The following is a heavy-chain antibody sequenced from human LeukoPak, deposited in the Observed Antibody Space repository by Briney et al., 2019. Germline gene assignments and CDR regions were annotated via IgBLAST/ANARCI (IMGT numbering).Heavy chain of an antibody. J-gene: IGHJ5*02. CDR3: ARHVYRAPYYYGSGTLWFDP. V-gene: IGHV4-59*08. D-gene: IGHD3-10*01. Sequence: KSSETLSLTCTVSGDSLSHNFWTWIRQPPGKALEWIGYIYYSGSTNYNPSLKSRVTISVDTSKNQFSLKLSSVTAADTAVYYCARHVYRAPYYYGSGTLWFDPWGQGTLVTVSS. CDR1: GDSLSHNF. CDR2: IYYSGST.